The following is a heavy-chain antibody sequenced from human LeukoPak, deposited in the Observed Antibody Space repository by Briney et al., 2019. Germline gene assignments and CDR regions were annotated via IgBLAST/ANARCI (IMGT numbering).Heavy chain of an antibody. CDR1: GFTFSSFD. D-gene: IGHD1-1*01. Sequence: GGSLKLSCAASGFTFSSFDMHWVRQPTGQGLEWVSTIGTASDTYYPGSVEGRFTLSRDNAKNSLYLQMNSLTAGDTAVYYCARGPPRGKYYYMDVWGKGATVTVSS. V-gene: IGHV3-13*01. CDR3: ARGPPRGKYYYMDV. J-gene: IGHJ6*03. CDR2: IGTASDT.